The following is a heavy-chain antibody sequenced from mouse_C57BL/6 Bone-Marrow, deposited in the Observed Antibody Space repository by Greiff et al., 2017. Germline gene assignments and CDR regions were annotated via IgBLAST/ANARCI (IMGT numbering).Heavy chain of an antibody. V-gene: IGHV5-6*01. Sequence: EVQLQESGGDLVKPGGSLKLSCAASGFTFSSYGMSWVRQTPDQRLEWVATISSGGSYTYYPDSVKGRFTISRDNAKNTLYLQMSSLTSEDTAMYYCARRGRRGYFDVWGTGTTVTVSS. CDR1: GFTFSSYG. CDR2: ISSGGSYT. D-gene: IGHD1-1*01. CDR3: ARRGRRGYFDV. J-gene: IGHJ1*03.